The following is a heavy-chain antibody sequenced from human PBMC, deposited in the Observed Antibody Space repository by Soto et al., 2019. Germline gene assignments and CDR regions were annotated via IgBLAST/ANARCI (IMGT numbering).Heavy chain of an antibody. Sequence: NPSETLSLTCTVSGGSITSSYWSWIRRPPGKGLEWIAYIYDTGISGYTPSTSYNPSLKSQVTMSVDTSKSQFSLKLTSVTAADTAVYYCARGEDAFFYYGLDVWGQGITVTVSS. V-gene: IGHV4-59*01. CDR2: IYDTGISGYTPST. CDR1: GGSITSSY. J-gene: IGHJ6*02. CDR3: ARGEDAFFYYGLDV.